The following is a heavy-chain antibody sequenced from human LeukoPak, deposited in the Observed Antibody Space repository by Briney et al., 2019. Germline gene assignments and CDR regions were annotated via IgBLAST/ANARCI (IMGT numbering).Heavy chain of an antibody. V-gene: IGHV1-69*04. Sequence: SVKVSCKASGGTFSSYAISWVRQAPGQGLEWMGRIIPIFGIANYAQKFQGRVTITADKSTSTAYMELSSLRSEDTAVYYCASGGPDIVVVPAAAYFDYWGQGTLVTVS. CDR1: GGTFSSYA. CDR3: ASGGPDIVVVPAAAYFDY. D-gene: IGHD2-2*01. CDR2: IIPIFGIA. J-gene: IGHJ4*02.